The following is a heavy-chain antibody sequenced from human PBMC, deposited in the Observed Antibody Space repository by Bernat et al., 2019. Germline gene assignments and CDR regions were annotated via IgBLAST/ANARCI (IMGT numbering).Heavy chain of an antibody. Sequence: QVQLVQSGAEVKKPGASVKVSCKVSGYTLTELSMHWVRQAPGKGLEWMGGFDPEDGETIYAQKFQGRVTMTRDTSISTAYMELSRLRSDDTAVYYCAREYLNCSSTSCYKKWNWFDPWGQGTLVTVSS. V-gene: IGHV1-24*01. CDR3: AREYLNCSSTSCYKKWNWFDP. J-gene: IGHJ5*02. CDR2: FDPEDGET. CDR1: GYTLTELS. D-gene: IGHD2-2*02.